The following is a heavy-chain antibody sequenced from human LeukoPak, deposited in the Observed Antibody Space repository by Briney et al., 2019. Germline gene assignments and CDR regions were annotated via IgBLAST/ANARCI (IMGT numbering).Heavy chain of an antibody. V-gene: IGHV3-30*18. CDR3: AKDSYCSGGSCYSSPGY. Sequence: SGGSLRLSCAASGFTFSSYGMHWVRQAPGKGLEWVAVISYDGSNKYYADSVKGRFTISRGNSKNTLYLQMNSLRAEDTAVYYCAKDSYCSGGSCYSSPGYWGQGTLVTVSS. J-gene: IGHJ4*02. CDR2: ISYDGSNK. D-gene: IGHD2-15*01. CDR1: GFTFSSYG.